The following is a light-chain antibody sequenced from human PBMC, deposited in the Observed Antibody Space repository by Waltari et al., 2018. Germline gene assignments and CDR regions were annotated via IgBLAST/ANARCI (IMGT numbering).Light chain of an antibody. J-gene: IGLJ1*01. CDR2: EVR. Sequence: QSALTQPASVSGSPGQSITIPCTGTSSDVGGYDYVSWYQQHPGKAPKRLLYEVRNRPLEVSHRCSGAKSGNAASLTISGLQADDEAEYYCGSYTSSTTLAFGTGTKVTVL. CDR3: GSYTSSTTLA. CDR1: SSDVGGYDY. V-gene: IGLV2-14*01.